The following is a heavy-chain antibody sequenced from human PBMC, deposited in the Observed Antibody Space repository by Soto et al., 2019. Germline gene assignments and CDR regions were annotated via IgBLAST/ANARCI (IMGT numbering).Heavy chain of an antibody. J-gene: IGHJ2*01. CDR3: ARGVVVVSATYWYFDL. Sequence: QVQLVQSGAEVKKPGASVKVSCKASGYTFTSYDINWVRQAAGQGLEWIGWMNPNSGKAVYAQKFQGRVTMAGNTSISKAYMELSSLRSADTAVYFCARGVVVVSATYWYFDLWGRGTLVTVSS. CDR1: GYTFTSYD. D-gene: IGHD2-15*01. V-gene: IGHV1-8*01. CDR2: MNPNSGKA.